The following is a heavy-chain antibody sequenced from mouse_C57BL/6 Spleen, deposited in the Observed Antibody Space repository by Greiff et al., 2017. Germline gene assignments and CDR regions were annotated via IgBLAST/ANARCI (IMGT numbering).Heavy chain of an antibody. CDR3: AGYRTGTGVDY. D-gene: IGHD4-1*01. Sequence: EVQGVESGGGLVQPGGSLSLSCAASGFTFTDYYMSWVRQPPGKALEWLGFIRNNANGYTTEYSASVKGRFTISRDNSQSILYLQMDALGAEDSATEYCAGYRTGTGVDYWGQGTTLTVSS. V-gene: IGHV7-3*01. CDR1: GFTFTDYY. J-gene: IGHJ2*01. CDR2: IRNNANGYTT.